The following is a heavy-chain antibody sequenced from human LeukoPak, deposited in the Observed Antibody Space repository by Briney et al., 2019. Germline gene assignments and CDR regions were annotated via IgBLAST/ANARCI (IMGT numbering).Heavy chain of an antibody. J-gene: IGHJ3*02. CDR2: INHSGST. V-gene: IGHV4-34*01. Sequence: SETLSLTCAVYGGSFSGYYWSWIRQPPGKGLEWIGEINHSGSTNYNPSLKSRVTISVDTSKNQFSLKLSSVTAADAAVYYCARGIGYSPPDDAFDIWGQGTMVTVSS. CDR3: ARGIGYSPPDDAFDI. CDR1: GGSFSGYY. D-gene: IGHD1-1*01.